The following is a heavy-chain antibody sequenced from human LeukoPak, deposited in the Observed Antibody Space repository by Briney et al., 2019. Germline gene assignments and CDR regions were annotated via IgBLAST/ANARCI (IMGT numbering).Heavy chain of an antibody. CDR3: ARPREDYYDSSGYLRGAFDI. D-gene: IGHD3-22*01. CDR1: GCTFSSYA. CDR2: ISGSGGST. V-gene: IGHV3-23*01. Sequence: GGSLRLSCAASGCTFSSYAMSWVRQAPGKGLEWVSAISGSGGSTYYADSVKGRFTISRDNAKNSLYLQMNSLRAEDTALYYCARPREDYYDSSGYLRGAFDIWGQGTMVTVSS. J-gene: IGHJ3*02.